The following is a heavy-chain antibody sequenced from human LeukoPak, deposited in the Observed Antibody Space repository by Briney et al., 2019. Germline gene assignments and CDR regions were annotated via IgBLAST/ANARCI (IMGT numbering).Heavy chain of an antibody. Sequence: ASVKVSCKASGYTFTGYYMHWVRPAPGQGLEWMGWINPNSGGTNYAQKFLGRVTMTRDTSISTAYMELSRLRSDDTAVYYCARDHVAAAGVDYWGQGTLVTVSS. D-gene: IGHD6-13*01. CDR2: INPNSGGT. V-gene: IGHV1-2*02. CDR3: ARDHVAAAGVDY. J-gene: IGHJ4*02. CDR1: GYTFTGYY.